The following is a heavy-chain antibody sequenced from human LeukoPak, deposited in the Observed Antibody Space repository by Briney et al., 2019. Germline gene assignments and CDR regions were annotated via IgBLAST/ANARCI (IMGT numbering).Heavy chain of an antibody. CDR1: GFTFSRHT. D-gene: IGHD1-26*01. Sequence: GGSLRLSCAASGFTFSRHTMNWVRQAPGQGLEWVSSISSSSTYIYYADSVKGRFTISRDNAKNSLYLQMNSLRAEDTAVYYCASRYSGSYFLGHWGQGTLVTVSS. V-gene: IGHV3-21*01. CDR3: ASRYSGSYFLGH. CDR2: ISSSSTYI. J-gene: IGHJ4*02.